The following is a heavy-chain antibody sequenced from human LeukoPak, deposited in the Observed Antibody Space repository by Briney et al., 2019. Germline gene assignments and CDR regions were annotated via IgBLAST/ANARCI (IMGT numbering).Heavy chain of an antibody. Sequence: AGGSLRLSCAASGFTFSSYWMSWVRQAPGKGLEGVAYISSSGSTINYADSVKGRFTISRDNAKKSLFLEMNSLRVEDTAVYYCARDRSGSSSVDDAFDIWGQGIMVTVSS. CDR3: ARDRSGSSSVDDAFDI. D-gene: IGHD1-26*01. CDR1: GFTFSSYW. J-gene: IGHJ3*02. CDR2: ISSSGSTI. V-gene: IGHV3-48*04.